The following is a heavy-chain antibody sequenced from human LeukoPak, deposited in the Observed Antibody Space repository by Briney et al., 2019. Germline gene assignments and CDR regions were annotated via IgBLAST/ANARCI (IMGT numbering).Heavy chain of an antibody. Sequence: PGGSLRLSCAASGFTFSSYAMSWVRQAPGKGLEWVSAISGSGGSTYYADSVKGRFTISRDNSKNTLYLQMNSLRAEDTAVYYCARDEMDYYDSSGYYYYYYYGMDVWGQGATVTVSS. J-gene: IGHJ6*02. CDR2: ISGSGGST. V-gene: IGHV3-23*01. D-gene: IGHD3-22*01. CDR3: ARDEMDYYDSSGYYYYYYYGMDV. CDR1: GFTFSSYA.